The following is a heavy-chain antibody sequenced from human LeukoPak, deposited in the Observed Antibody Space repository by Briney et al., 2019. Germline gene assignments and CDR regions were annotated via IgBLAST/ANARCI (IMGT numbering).Heavy chain of an antibody. CDR2: IYYSGST. V-gene: IGHV4-39*07. CDR3: ARAGYCSSTICPDAFDI. Sequence: SETLSLTCTVSGGSISSSSYYWGWIRQPPGKGLEWIGSIYYSGSTYYNPSLKSRVTISVDTSKNQFSLKLSSVTAADTAVYYCARAGYCSSTICPDAFDIWGQGTKVTVSS. D-gene: IGHD2-2*01. CDR1: GGSISSSSYY. J-gene: IGHJ3*02.